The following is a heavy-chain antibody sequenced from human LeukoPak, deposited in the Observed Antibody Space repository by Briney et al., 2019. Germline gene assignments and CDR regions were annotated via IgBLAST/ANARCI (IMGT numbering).Heavy chain of an antibody. D-gene: IGHD6-19*01. J-gene: IGHJ4*02. CDR3: ARGPSGSMGQWLV. CDR2: INPNSGGT. Sequence: ASVKVSCKASGYTFTGYYMHWVRQAPGQGLEWMGWINPNSGGTNYAQKFQGRVTMTRNTSISTAYMELSSLRSEDTAVYYCARGPSGSMGQWLVWGQGTLVTVSS. CDR1: GYTFTGYY. V-gene: IGHV1-2*02.